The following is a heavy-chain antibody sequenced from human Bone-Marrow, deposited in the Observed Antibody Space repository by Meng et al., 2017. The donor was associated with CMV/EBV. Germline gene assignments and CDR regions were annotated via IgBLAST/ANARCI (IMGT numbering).Heavy chain of an antibody. Sequence: SVKVSCKASGGTFSSYAISWVRQAPGQGLEWMGGIITILGIANYAQKFQGRVTITADKSTSTAYMELSSLRSEDTAVYYCGRGGYCSSTSCLYYYYYGMDVWGQGTTVTVSS. J-gene: IGHJ6*02. D-gene: IGHD2-2*01. CDR3: GRGGYCSSTSCLYYYYYGMDV. CDR2: IITILGIA. V-gene: IGHV1-69*10. CDR1: GGTFSSYA.